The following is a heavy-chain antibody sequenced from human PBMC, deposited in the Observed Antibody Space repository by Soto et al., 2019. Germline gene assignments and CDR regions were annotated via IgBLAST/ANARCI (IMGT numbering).Heavy chain of an antibody. V-gene: IGHV3-23*01. CDR3: AKGLYYYDSSGYRLFDY. J-gene: IGHJ4*02. CDR1: GFMFNNYA. D-gene: IGHD3-22*01. Sequence: GESLRLSCAASGFMFNNYAMSWVRQAPGKGLEWVSTVSVSGGTTYYADSLKGRFTISRDNSKKTVYLQMNRLRADDTAIYYCAKGLYYYDSSGYRLFDYWGQGTLVTVS. CDR2: VSVSGGTT.